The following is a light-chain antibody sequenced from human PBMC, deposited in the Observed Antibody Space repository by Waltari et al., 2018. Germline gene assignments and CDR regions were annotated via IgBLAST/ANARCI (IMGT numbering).Light chain of an antibody. CDR1: RAIANN. J-gene: IGKJ2*01. CDR3: QQFNTGYS. Sequence: EIVMTQSPATLSVSPGESATLSCRACRAIANNLAWYQQKPGQALRLLIYDASTRATGIPARFSGSWSGTEFTLTITSLQSEDSAVYFCQQFNTGYSFGQGTKLEIK. V-gene: IGKV3-15*01. CDR2: DAS.